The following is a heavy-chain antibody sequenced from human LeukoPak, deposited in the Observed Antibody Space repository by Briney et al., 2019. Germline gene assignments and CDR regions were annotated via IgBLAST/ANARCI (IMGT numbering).Heavy chain of an antibody. J-gene: IGHJ4*02. D-gene: IGHD1-26*01. CDR1: GFSFSTYS. V-gene: IGHV3-48*01. Sequence: GGSLRLSCVASGFSFSTYSMNWARHAAGKGLEWVSYVSSSASTKYYADSVEGRFTVSRENAKNSLYLQMNSLRAEDSGVYYCARPRGGGSHDDFDYWGQGTLVTVSS. CDR3: ARPRGGGSHDDFDY. CDR2: VSSSASTK.